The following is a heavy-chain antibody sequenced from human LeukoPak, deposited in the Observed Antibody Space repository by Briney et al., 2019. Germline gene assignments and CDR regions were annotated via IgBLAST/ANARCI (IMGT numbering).Heavy chain of an antibody. V-gene: IGHV1-2*02. D-gene: IGHD6-19*01. Sequence: SVTVSCKASGYTFTGYYMHWVRPAPGRGLEWMGWINPNSGGTHYAQKFQGRVTMIRDTSISTAYMELSRLRSDDTAVYYCARLAVADTLWGQGTLVPVSS. J-gene: IGHJ4*02. CDR2: INPNSGGT. CDR3: ARLAVADTL. CDR1: GYTFTGYY.